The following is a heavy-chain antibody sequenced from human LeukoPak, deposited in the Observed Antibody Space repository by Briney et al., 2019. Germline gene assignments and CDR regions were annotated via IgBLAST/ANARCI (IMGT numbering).Heavy chain of an antibody. CDR3: AKGPSGSYFTEYFQH. Sequence: GSLRLSCAASGFTFSSYAMSWVRQAPGKGLEWVSAISGSGGSAYYADSVKGRFTISRGNSKNTLYLQMNSLRAKDTAVYYCAKGPSGSYFTEYFQHWGQGTLVTVSS. V-gene: IGHV3-23*01. CDR1: GFTFSSYA. J-gene: IGHJ1*01. D-gene: IGHD1-26*01. CDR2: ISGSGGSA.